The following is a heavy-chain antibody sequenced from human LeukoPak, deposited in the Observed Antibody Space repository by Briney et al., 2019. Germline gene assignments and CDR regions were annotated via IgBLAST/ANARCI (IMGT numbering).Heavy chain of an antibody. Sequence: GGSLRLSCAASGFTFSSYWMSWVRQAPGKGLEWVANIKQDGSEKYYVDSVKGRFTISRDNAKNSLYLQMNSLRAEDTAVYYCARAKGYCSGGSCYFVYWGQGTLVTVSS. J-gene: IGHJ4*02. V-gene: IGHV3-7*01. CDR3: ARAKGYCSGGSCYFVY. CDR2: IKQDGSEK. CDR1: GFTFSSYW. D-gene: IGHD2-15*01.